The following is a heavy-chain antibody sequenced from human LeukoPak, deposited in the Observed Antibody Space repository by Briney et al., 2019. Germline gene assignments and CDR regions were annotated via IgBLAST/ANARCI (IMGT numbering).Heavy chain of an antibody. CDR2: IYYSGST. J-gene: IGHJ4*02. D-gene: IGHD3-10*01. Sequence: SETLSLTCTVSGGSISSYYWSWIRQPPGKGLEWIGYIYYSGSTNYNPSLKSRVTISVDTSKNQFSLKLSSVTAADTAVYYCARVALLRFREPGYFDYWGQGTLVTVSS. V-gene: IGHV4-59*01. CDR3: ARVALLRFREPGYFDY. CDR1: GGSISSYY.